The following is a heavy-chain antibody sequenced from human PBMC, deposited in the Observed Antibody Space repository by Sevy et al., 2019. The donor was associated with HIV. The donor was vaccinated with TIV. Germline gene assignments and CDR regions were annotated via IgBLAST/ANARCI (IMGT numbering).Heavy chain of an antibody. CDR1: GFTFSDYY. Sequence: GGSLRLSCAASGFTFSDYYMSWIRQAPGKGLEWVSYISSSGSTIYYADSVKGRFTISRDKAKNSLYLQMNSLRAEDTAVYYSAIPRAPECSDGPNDAFDIWGQGTMVTVSS. D-gene: IGHD2-15*01. J-gene: IGHJ3*02. V-gene: IGHV3-11*01. CDR2: ISSSGSTI. CDR3: AIPRAPECSDGPNDAFDI.